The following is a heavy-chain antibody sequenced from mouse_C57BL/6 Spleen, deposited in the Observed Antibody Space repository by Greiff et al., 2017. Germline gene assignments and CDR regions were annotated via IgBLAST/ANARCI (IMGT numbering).Heavy chain of an antibody. V-gene: IGHV2-6-1*01. J-gene: IGHJ1*03. D-gene: IGHD1-1*01. CDR1: GFSLTSYG. Sequence: VQRVESGPGLVAPSQSLSITCTVSGFSLTSYGVHWVRQPPGKGLEWLVVIWSDGSTNYNSALKSRLSISKDNSKSHVFLKMNSLQTDDTAMYYCAKHYYGSSYEGYFDVWGTGTTVTVSS. CDR3: AKHYYGSSYEGYFDV. CDR2: IWSDGST.